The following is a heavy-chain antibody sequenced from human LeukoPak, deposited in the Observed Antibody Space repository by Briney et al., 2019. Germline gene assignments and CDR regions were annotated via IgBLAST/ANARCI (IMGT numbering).Heavy chain of an antibody. Sequence: SETLSLTCTVSAGSITSGDYYWSWIRQPPGKGLEWIGYIYYSGSTYYNPSLKSRVTISVDTAKNQFSLKLSSVTTADTALYYCARYASGSYYWFDPWGQGTLVTVSS. CDR2: IYYSGST. V-gene: IGHV4-30-4*01. CDR3: ARYASGSYYWFDP. D-gene: IGHD3-10*01. J-gene: IGHJ5*02. CDR1: AGSITSGDYY.